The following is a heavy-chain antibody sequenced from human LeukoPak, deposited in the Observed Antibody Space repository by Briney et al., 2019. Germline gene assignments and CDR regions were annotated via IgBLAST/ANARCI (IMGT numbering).Heavy chain of an antibody. D-gene: IGHD3-22*01. CDR1: GYTFTSYA. CDR3: ARAYYYDSSGYYYINYYFDY. V-gene: IGHV1-3*01. Sequence: GASVRVSCKASGYTFTSYAMHWVRQAPGQRLEWMDWINAGNGNTKYSLKFQGRVTITRDTSASTAYMELSSLRSEDTAVYYCARAYYYDSSGYYYINYYFDYWGQGTLVTVSS. J-gene: IGHJ4*02. CDR2: INAGNGNT.